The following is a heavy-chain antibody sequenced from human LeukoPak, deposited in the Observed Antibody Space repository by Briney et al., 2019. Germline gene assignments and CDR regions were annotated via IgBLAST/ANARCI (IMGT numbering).Heavy chain of an antibody. D-gene: IGHD6-25*01. CDR3: ARDYKKQRYYYYYYMDV. J-gene: IGHJ6*03. Sequence: ASETLSLTCTVSGGSISSYYWSWIRQPAGKGLEWIGRIYTSGSTNYNPSLKSRVTMSVDTSKNQFSLKLSSVTAADTAVYYCARDYKKQRYYYYYYMDVWGKGTTVTVSS. V-gene: IGHV4-4*07. CDR2: IYTSGST. CDR1: GGSISSYY.